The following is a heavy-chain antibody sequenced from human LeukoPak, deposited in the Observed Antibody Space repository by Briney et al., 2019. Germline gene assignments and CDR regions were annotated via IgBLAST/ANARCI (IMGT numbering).Heavy chain of an antibody. J-gene: IGHJ6*02. CDR1: GFTFSSYG. CDR3: AKDGEQQLVIGAFYYYGMDV. V-gene: IGHV3-30*18. Sequence: GGSLRLSCAASGFTFSSYGMHWVRQAPGKGLEWVAVISYDGSNKYYADSAKGRFTISRDNSKNTLYLQMNSLRAEDTAVYYCAKDGEQQLVIGAFYYYGMDVWGQGTTVTVSS. CDR2: ISYDGSNK. D-gene: IGHD6-13*01.